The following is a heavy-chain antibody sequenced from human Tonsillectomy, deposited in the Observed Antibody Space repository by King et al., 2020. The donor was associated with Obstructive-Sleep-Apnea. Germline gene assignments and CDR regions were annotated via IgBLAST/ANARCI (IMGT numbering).Heavy chain of an antibody. J-gene: IGHJ4*02. CDR2: AFYSGST. CDR1: GDSLSSSYNY. CDR3: ARHNILPVYYNRYFDY. Sequence: QLQESGPGLVKPSETLSLTCTVSGDSLSSSYNYWGWIRQPPGKGLEWIGSAFYSGSTYYNPSLKSRVTISVDTSKNQFSLKLTSVTAAYTAVYFCARHNILPVYYNRYFDYWGQGTLVTVSS. V-gene: IGHV4-39*01. D-gene: IGHD3-9*01.